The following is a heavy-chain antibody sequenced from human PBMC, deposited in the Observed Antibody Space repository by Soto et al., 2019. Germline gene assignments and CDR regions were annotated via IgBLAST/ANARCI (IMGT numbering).Heavy chain of an antibody. CDR2: IYHSGST. J-gene: IGHJ5*02. CDR1: GGSISSSNW. Sequence: QVQLQESGPGLVKPSGTLSLTCAVSGGSISSSNWWSWVRQPPGKGLEWIGEIYHSGSTNYNPSLKSRVTISVDKSKNQCSLKLSSVTAADTAVYYCARVFTMVRGDNWFDPWGQGTLVTVSS. CDR3: ARVFTMVRGDNWFDP. V-gene: IGHV4-4*02. D-gene: IGHD3-10*01.